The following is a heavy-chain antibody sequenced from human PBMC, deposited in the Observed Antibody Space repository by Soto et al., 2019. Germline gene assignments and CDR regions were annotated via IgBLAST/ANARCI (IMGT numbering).Heavy chain of an antibody. D-gene: IGHD6-19*01. CDR3: ASIISQGIAVAGEPVAAEYFHH. V-gene: IGHV1-58*01. CDR1: GFTFTSSA. CDR2: IVVGSGNT. J-gene: IGHJ1*01. Sequence: GASVKVSCKASGFTFTSSAVQWVRQARGQRLEWIGWIVVGSGNTNYAQKFQERVTITRDMSTSTVYMELSSLRSEDTAVYYCASIISQGIAVAGEPVAAEYFHHWGQGTLVTVSS.